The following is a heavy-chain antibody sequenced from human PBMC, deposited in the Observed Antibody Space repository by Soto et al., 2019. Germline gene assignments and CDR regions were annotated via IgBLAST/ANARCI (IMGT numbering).Heavy chain of an antibody. V-gene: IGHV1-69*01. D-gene: IGHD1-26*01. CDR1: GGTFSSYA. Sequence: VSCKASGGTFSSYAISWVRQAPGQGLEWMGGIIPIFGTANYAQKFQGRVTITADESTSAAYMELSSLRSEDTAVYYCARAPRYSGSYYYYGMDVWGQGTTVTVSS. CDR2: IIPIFGTA. CDR3: ARAPRYSGSYYYYGMDV. J-gene: IGHJ6*02.